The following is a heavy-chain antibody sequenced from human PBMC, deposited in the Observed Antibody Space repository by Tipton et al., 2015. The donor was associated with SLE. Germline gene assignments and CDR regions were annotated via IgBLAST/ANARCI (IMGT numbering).Heavy chain of an antibody. Sequence: TLSLTCTVSGGSISSGDYYWSWIRQPPGKGLEWIGEINHSGSTNYNPSLKSRVTISVDTSKNQFSLKVSSVTAADTAVYYCARPGVAGPYYFDYWGQGTLVTVSS. CDR1: GGSISSGDYY. CDR2: INHSGST. CDR3: ARPGVAGPYYFDY. D-gene: IGHD6-19*01. J-gene: IGHJ4*02. V-gene: IGHV4-61*08.